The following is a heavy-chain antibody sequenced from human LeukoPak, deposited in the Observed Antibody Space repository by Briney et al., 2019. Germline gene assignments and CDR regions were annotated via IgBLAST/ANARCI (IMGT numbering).Heavy chain of an antibody. CDR3: ARGNPRYSSGLGFDY. J-gene: IGHJ4*02. V-gene: IGHV4-31*01. CDR1: GGSIGIRGYY. Sequence: SETLSLTCTVSGGSIGIRGYYWSWIRQHPGKGLEWIGYIYPSGTTYYNPSLKSQVTISVDTSKVQFSLTLRSATAADTAVYYCARGNPRYSSGLGFDYWGQGSLVTVSS. D-gene: IGHD6-19*01. CDR2: IYPSGTT.